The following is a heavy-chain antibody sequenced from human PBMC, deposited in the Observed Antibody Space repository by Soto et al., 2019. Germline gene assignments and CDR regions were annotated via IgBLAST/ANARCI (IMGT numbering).Heavy chain of an antibody. CDR2: INHSGST. Sequence: SETLSLTCAVYGGSFSGYYWSWIRQPPGKGLEWIGEINHSGSTNYNPSLKSRVTISVDTSKNRFSLKLSSVTAADTAVYYCARSPVNKNDYGGNYFDYWGQGTLVTVSS. J-gene: IGHJ4*02. CDR3: ARSPVNKNDYGGNYFDY. V-gene: IGHV4-34*01. CDR1: GGSFSGYY. D-gene: IGHD4-17*01.